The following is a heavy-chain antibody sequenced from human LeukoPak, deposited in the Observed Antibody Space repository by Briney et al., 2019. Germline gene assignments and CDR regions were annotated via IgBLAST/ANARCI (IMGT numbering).Heavy chain of an antibody. D-gene: IGHD3-22*01. CDR1: GYRFTSYW. CDR3: ASAYDSSGYYYGY. J-gene: IGHJ4*02. Sequence: PGESLKISCQGSGYRFTSYWIGWVRQMPGKGLEWMGIIYPGDSDTRYSPSFQGQVTISADKSISTAYLQWSSLKASDTAIYYCASAYDSSGYYYGYWGQGTLVTVSS. CDR2: IYPGDSDT. V-gene: IGHV5-51*01.